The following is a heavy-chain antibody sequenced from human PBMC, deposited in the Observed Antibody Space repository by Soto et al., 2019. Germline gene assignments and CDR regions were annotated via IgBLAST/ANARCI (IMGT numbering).Heavy chain of an antibody. CDR1: GFTFSDYY. D-gene: IGHD2-8*01. CDR3: ARDLFPIYCTNGVCSQIDAFDI. J-gene: IGHJ3*02. Sequence: PGGSLRLSCAASGFTFSDYYMSWIRQAPGKGLEWVSYISSSGSTIYYADSVKGRFTISRDNAKNSLYLQMNSLRAEDTAVYYCARDLFPIYCTNGVCSQIDAFDIWGQGTMVTVSS. V-gene: IGHV3-11*01. CDR2: ISSSGSTI.